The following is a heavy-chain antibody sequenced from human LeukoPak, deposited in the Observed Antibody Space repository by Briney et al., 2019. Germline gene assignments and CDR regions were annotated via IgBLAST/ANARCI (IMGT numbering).Heavy chain of an antibody. CDR1: GFTVSSNY. CDR2: IYSGGST. J-gene: IGHJ3*01. D-gene: IGHD3-22*01. Sequence: GGSLRLSCAASGFTVSSNYMSWVRQAPGKGLEWVSVIYSGGSTYYADSVKGRFAISRDNSKNTLYLQMNSLRAEDTAVYYCARDTLNYYDSSGSSWGQGTMVTVSS. V-gene: IGHV3-66*01. CDR3: ARDTLNYYDSSGSS.